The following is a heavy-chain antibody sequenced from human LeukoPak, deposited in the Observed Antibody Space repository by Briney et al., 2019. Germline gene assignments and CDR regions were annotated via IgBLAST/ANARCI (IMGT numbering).Heavy chain of an antibody. D-gene: IGHD3-3*01. CDR1: GGSISSYY. J-gene: IGHJ5*02. CDR2: IYYSGST. Sequence: SETLSLTCTVSGGSISSYYWSWIRQPSGRGLEWIGYIYYSGSTNYNPSLKSRVTISVDTSKNQFSLKLSSVTAADTAVYYCARDLSAASFWSGLEFVWFDPWGQGTLVTVSS. V-gene: IGHV4-59*12. CDR3: ARDLSAASFWSGLEFVWFDP.